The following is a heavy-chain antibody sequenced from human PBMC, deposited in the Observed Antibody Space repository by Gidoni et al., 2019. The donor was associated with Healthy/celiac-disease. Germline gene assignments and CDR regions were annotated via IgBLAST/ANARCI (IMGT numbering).Heavy chain of an antibody. D-gene: IGHD5-12*01. Sequence: EVQLVESGGGLVQPGGSLRLSCAASGFTVSSNYMSWVRQAPGKGLEWVSVIYSGGSTYYADSVKGRFTISRDNSKNTLYLQMNSLRAEDTAVYYCAKEMATIGYYGMDVWGQGTTVTVSS. CDR2: IYSGGST. CDR1: GFTVSSNY. V-gene: IGHV3-66*01. J-gene: IGHJ6*02. CDR3: AKEMATIGYYGMDV.